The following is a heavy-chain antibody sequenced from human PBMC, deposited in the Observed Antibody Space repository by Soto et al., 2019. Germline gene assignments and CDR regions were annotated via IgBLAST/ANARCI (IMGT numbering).Heavy chain of an antibody. CDR3: ARPANTVADHFDL. CDR2: IYPSHSDT. J-gene: IGHJ4*02. Sequence: GGFLKISCQVSGYTFTIYWIGWVRQLPGKGLEWMGIIYPSHSDTRYSPSFQCQVTISADQSINTAYLQWDSLKASDTAIYYCARPANTVADHFDLWVQGTPVIVSS. V-gene: IGHV5-51*01. D-gene: IGHD4-17*01. CDR1: GYTFTIYW.